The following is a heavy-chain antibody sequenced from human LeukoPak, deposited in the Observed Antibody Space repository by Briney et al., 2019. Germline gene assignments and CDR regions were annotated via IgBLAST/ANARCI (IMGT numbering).Heavy chain of an antibody. CDR2: ISSNNRFI. D-gene: IGHD3-10*01. J-gene: IGHJ6*02. Sequence: GGSLRLSCAASGFTFRTYSLNWVRQAPGKGLEWVSSISSNNRFIFYADSVRGRFTISRDNAQNSLFLQMNSLRSEDTAVYYCARDGSGTYYRGDYGMDVWGQGTTVTVSS. CDR3: ARDGSGTYYRGDYGMDV. CDR1: GFTFRTYS. V-gene: IGHV3-21*01.